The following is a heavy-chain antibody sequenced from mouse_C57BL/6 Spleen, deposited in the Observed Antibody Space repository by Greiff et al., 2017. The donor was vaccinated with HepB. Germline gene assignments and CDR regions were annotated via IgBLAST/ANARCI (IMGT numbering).Heavy chain of an antibody. CDR3: ARGGYEYPSWFAY. D-gene: IGHD2-4*01. CDR1: GYSITSGYY. J-gene: IGHJ3*01. V-gene: IGHV3-6*01. CDR2: ISYDGSN. Sequence: EESGPGLVKPSQSLSLTCSVTGYSITSGYYWNWIRQFPGNKLEWMGYISYDGSNNNYPSLKNRISITRDTSQNQSFLKLNSVTTEDTATYYCARGGYEYPSWFAYWSQGTLVTVSA.